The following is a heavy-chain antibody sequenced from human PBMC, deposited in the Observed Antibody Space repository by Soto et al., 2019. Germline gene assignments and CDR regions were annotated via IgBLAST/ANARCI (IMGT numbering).Heavy chain of an antibody. CDR2: ISAHNGNT. V-gene: IGHV1-18*01. J-gene: IGHJ4*02. CDR3: ARGRYGDY. D-gene: IGHD1-1*01. Sequence: QVHLVQSGAEVKNPGASVKVSCKGSGYDFTTYGITWVRQAPGQGLEWMAWISAHNGNTNYAPNLQGRVTVTRDTSTSTDYIALRSLRSDDTAVYYCARGRYGDYWGQGALVTVSS. CDR1: GYDFTTYG.